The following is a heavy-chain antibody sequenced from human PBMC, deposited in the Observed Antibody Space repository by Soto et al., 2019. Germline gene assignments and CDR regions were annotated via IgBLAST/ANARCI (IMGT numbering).Heavy chain of an antibody. CDR2: IYYSGST. J-gene: IGHJ4*02. D-gene: IGHD2-2*01. CDR3: ARQGYCSSTTCLDY. CDR1: GGSISSYY. Sequence: SETLSLTCTVSGGSISSYYWSRIRQPPGKGLEWIGYIYYSGSTNYNPSLKSRVTISVDTSKNQFSLKLSSVTAADTAVYYCARQGYCSSTTCLDYWAQGTLVTVSS. V-gene: IGHV4-59*08.